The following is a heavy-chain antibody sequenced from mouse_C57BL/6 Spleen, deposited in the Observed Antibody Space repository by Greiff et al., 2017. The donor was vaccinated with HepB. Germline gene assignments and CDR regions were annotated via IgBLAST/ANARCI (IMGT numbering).Heavy chain of an antibody. CDR2: IHPNSGST. D-gene: IGHD2-3*01. J-gene: IGHJ4*01. V-gene: IGHV1-64*01. CDR3: ARSGDGYYDAMDY. Sequence: VQLQQPGAELVKPGASVKLSCKASGYTFTSYWMHWVKQRPGQGLEWIGMIHPNSGSTNYNEKFKSKATLTVDKSSSTAYMQLSILTSEDSAVYYCARSGDGYYDAMDYWGQGTSVTVSS. CDR1: GYTFTSYW.